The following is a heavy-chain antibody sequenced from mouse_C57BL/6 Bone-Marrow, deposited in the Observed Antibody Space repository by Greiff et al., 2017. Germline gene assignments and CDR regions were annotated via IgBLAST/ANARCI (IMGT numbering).Heavy chain of an antibody. CDR2: ILPGNGST. Sequence: VQRVESGAELMKPGASVKFSCKATGYTFTGYWIEWVKQRPGHGLEWIGEILPGNGSTNYNEKFKGKATFTADTSSNTAYMQLRSLTTEDSAIYYCARGGRWDMDDWGQGTSVTVSS. J-gene: IGHJ4*01. CDR3: ARGGRWDMDD. CDR1: GYTFTGYW. V-gene: IGHV1-9*01. D-gene: IGHD4-1*01.